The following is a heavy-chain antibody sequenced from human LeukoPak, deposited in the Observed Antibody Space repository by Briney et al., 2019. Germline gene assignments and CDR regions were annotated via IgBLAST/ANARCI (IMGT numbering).Heavy chain of an antibody. V-gene: IGHV3-7*01. CDR1: GFMFSSNW. CDR3: ARDSSGYDLNWFDP. D-gene: IGHD5-12*01. J-gene: IGHJ5*02. Sequence: GGSLRLSCAASGFMFSSNWMSWVRLAPGKGLEWVANIKEDGTETYYVDSVKGRFTISRDNAKNSLYLQMNSLRAEDTAVYYCARDSSGYDLNWFDPWGQGTLVTVSS. CDR2: IKEDGTET.